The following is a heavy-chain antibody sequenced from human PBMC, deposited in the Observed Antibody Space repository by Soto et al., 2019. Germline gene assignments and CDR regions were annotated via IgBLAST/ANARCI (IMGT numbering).Heavy chain of an antibody. CDR2: ISSSGSYI. CDR3: ARDKDSSSWWLNFDY. D-gene: IGHD6-13*01. CDR1: GFTFSSCS. J-gene: IGHJ4*02. V-gene: IGHV3-21*01. Sequence: KPGGSLRLSCAASGFTFSSCSMNWVRQAPGKGLEWVSSISSSGSYIYYADSVKGRFTISRDNAKNSLYLQMNSLRAEDTAVYYCARDKDSSSWWLNFDYWGQGTLVTVSS.